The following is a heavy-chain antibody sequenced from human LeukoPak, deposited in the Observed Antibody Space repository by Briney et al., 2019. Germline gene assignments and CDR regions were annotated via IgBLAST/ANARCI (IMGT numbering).Heavy chain of an antibody. J-gene: IGHJ6*04. D-gene: IGHD2-2*01. V-gene: IGHV1-46*01. CDR2: INPSGGST. CDR1: GYTFTGYY. CDR3: ARDIVVVPAAYSLGMDV. Sequence: ASVTVSCKASGYTFTGYYMHWVRQAPGQGLEWMGIINPSGGSTSYAQKFQGRVTMTRDTSTSTVYMELSSLRSEDTAVYYCARDIVVVPAAYSLGMDVWGKGTTVTVSS.